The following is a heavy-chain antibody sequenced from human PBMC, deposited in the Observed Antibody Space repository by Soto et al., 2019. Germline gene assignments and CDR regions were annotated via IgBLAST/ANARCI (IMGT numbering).Heavy chain of an antibody. CDR3: AKGRYYYDSSGYFDY. J-gene: IGHJ4*02. Sequence: LRLSCAASGFTFSSYAMSWVRQAPGKGLEWVSAISGSGGSTYYADSVKGRFTISRDNSKNTLYLQMNSLRAEDTAVYYCAKGRYYYDSSGYFDYWGQGTLVTVSS. CDR1: GFTFSSYA. V-gene: IGHV3-23*01. D-gene: IGHD3-22*01. CDR2: ISGSGGST.